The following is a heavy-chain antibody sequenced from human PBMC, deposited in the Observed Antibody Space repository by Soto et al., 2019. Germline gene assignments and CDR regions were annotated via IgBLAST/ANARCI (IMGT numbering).Heavy chain of an antibody. CDR2: ISDSGGST. CDR3: AKRDLNSGWYYFDY. CDR1: GFTFSSYA. Sequence: EVQLLESGGGLIQPGGSLRLSCAASGFTFSSYAMSWVRQAPGKGLEWVSGISDSGGSTYYADSVKGRFTISRDNSKNTLYLQMNSLRAEDTAVYYCAKRDLNSGWYYFDYRGQGTLITVSS. J-gene: IGHJ4*02. D-gene: IGHD6-19*01. V-gene: IGHV3-23*01.